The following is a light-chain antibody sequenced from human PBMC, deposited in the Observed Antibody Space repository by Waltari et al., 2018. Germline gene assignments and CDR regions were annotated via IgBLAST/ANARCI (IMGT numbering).Light chain of an antibody. J-gene: IGLJ2*01. CDR3: CSYSGSYILV. Sequence: QSALTQTRSVSGSPGQSVTISCTGTRSDVGGYSYVSWYQQHPGKAPRPMFYNGNKLPSWVPDRFAWSKSGNTAALTTSGLQAEDEADFYCCSYSGSYILVFGGGTKLTIL. CDR2: NGN. V-gene: IGLV2-11*01. CDR1: RSDVGGYSY.